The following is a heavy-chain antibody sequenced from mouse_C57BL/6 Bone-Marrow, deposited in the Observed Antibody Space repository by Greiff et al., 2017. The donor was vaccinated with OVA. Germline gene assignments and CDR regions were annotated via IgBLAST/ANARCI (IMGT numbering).Heavy chain of an antibody. D-gene: IGHD1-1*01. CDR3: AIGITTVEGFAY. J-gene: IGHJ3*01. Sequence: QVQLQQPGAELVKPGASVKVSCKASGYTFTSYWMHWVKQRPGQGLEWIGRIHPSDGDTNYNQKFKGKATLTVDKSSSTAYMQLSSLTSEDSAVYYCAIGITTVEGFAYWGQGTLVTVSA. CDR1: GYTFTSYW. CDR2: IHPSDGDT. V-gene: IGHV1-74*01.